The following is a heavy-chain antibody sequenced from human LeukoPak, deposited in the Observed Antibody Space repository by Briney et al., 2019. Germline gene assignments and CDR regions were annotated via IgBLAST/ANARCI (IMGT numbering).Heavy chain of an antibody. V-gene: IGHV1-18*01. Sequence: ASVKVSCKASGYTFTSYGISWVRQAPGQGLEWMGWISAYNGNTNYAQKLQGRVTMTTDTSTSTAYMELGSLRSDDTAVYYCARFEVGGGRYQVRLQHDSNPTDYWGQGTLVTVSS. CDR3: ARFEVGGGRYQVRLQHDSNPTDY. D-gene: IGHD3-16*02. CDR1: GYTFTSYG. J-gene: IGHJ4*02. CDR2: ISAYNGNT.